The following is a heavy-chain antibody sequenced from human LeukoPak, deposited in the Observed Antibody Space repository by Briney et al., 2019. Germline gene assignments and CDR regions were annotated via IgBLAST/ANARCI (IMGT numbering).Heavy chain of an antibody. Sequence: ASVKVSCRASGYTFTSYGVSWVRQAPGQGLEWMGWISASSGNTKYSQRLQGRVSMTTDTSTSTAYMELRSLRSDDTAVYYCERDDQILSGAYYQAFDYWGQGTLVTVSS. J-gene: IGHJ4*02. CDR3: ERDDQILSGAYYQAFDY. V-gene: IGHV1-18*01. CDR2: ISASSGNT. D-gene: IGHD1-26*01. CDR1: GYTFTSYG.